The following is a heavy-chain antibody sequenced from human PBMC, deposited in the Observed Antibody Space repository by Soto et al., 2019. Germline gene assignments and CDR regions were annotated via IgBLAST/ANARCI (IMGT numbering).Heavy chain of an antibody. V-gene: IGHV3-30*18. CDR3: GKALIAAACTGSYCYY. CDR2: ISYDGSNK. CDR1: GFTFSSYG. D-gene: IGHD6-13*01. Sequence: QVQLVESGGGVVQPGRSLRLSCAASGFTFSSYGMYWVRQAPGKGLEWVAVISYDGSNKYYADSVKGRFTISRDNSKNTLYRQMSRVRAEETSVYYCGKALIAAACTGSYCYYWGQGTLVTVSS. J-gene: IGHJ4*02.